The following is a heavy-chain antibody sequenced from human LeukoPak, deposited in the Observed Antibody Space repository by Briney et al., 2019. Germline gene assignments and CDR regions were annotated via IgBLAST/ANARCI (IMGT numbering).Heavy chain of an antibody. CDR1: GGSISSYY. V-gene: IGHV4-4*07. D-gene: IGHD2-2*01. Sequence: PSETLSLTCTDSGGSISSYYWSWIRQPAGKGLEWIGRICTIGSTNYNPSLKSRVTISVDTSKNQFSLKLSSVTAADTAVYYCARDRGRGRRTSIVAVPAAIDYYYYYMDVWGKGTTVTVSS. J-gene: IGHJ6*03. CDR2: ICTIGST. CDR3: ARDRGRGRRTSIVAVPAAIDYYYYYMDV.